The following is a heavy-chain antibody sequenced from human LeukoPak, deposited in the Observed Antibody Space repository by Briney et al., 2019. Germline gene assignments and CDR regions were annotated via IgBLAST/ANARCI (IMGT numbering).Heavy chain of an antibody. V-gene: IGHV4-39*01. CDR3: ARGFYAGQVFGY. CDR1: GGSISSSSYY. CDR2: IYYSGST. D-gene: IGHD3-10*01. J-gene: IGHJ4*02. Sequence: PSETLSLTCTVSGGSISSSSYYWGWIRQPPGKGLEWIGSIYYSGSTYYNPSLKSPVTISVDTAKNQFSLKLSSVTAADTAVYYCARGFYAGQVFGYWGQGTLVTVSS.